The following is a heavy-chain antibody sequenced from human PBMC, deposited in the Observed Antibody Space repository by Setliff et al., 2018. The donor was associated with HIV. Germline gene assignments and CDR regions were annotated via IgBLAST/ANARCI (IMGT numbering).Heavy chain of an antibody. CDR1: GYSFTSYE. V-gene: IGHV1-8*01. CDR2: MNPNSGNT. Sequence: ASVKVSCKASGYSFTSYEINWVRQAPGQGLEWMGWMNPNSGNTVYAQKFQGRVTITAGKSTSTAYMELRNLRSDDTAVYYCARESACSSTSCPKVLDYWGQGTLVTVSS. CDR3: ARESACSSTSCPKVLDY. D-gene: IGHD2-2*01. J-gene: IGHJ4*02.